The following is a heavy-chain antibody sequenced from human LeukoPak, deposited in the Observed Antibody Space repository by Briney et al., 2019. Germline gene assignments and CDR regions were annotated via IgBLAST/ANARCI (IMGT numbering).Heavy chain of an antibody. CDR3: AKESGGSYYFDY. D-gene: IGHD1-26*01. CDR1: GFTFSSYG. V-gene: IGHV3-30*18. J-gene: IGHJ4*02. Sequence: PGRSLRLSCAASGFTFSSYGMRWVRQAPGKGLEWVAVISYDGSNKYYADSVKGRFTISRDNSKNTLYLQMNSLRAEDTAVYYCAKESGGSYYFDYWGQGTLVTVSS. CDR2: ISYDGSNK.